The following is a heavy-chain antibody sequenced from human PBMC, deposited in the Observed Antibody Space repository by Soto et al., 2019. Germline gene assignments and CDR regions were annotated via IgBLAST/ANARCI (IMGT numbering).Heavy chain of an antibody. J-gene: IGHJ4*02. CDR2: MNPNSGNT. CDR1: GYTFTNYN. CDR3: ARGPFYPSY. V-gene: IGHV1-8*01. D-gene: IGHD3-16*01. Sequence: ASVKVSCKTSGYTFTNYNISWVRQAAGQGLEWMGSMNPNSGNTVYAQKFQGRVTMTRNTSINTAYMELSSLTSEDTAVYYCARGPFYPSYWGQGTLVPVSS.